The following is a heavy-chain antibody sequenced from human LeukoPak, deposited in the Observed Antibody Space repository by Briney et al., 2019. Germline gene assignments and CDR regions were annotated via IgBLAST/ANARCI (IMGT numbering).Heavy chain of an antibody. CDR3: ANDLTRAVYSAYDFLPNLGN. J-gene: IGHJ4*02. CDR1: GFTFRSYA. Sequence: GGSLRLSRAASGFTFRSYAMSWVRQAPGKGLEWVSAISGSGGSSYYADSVKGRFTISRDNSMNTLHLQMNSLRAEDTAIYYCANDLTRAVYSAYDFLPNLGNWGQGTLVTVSS. CDR2: ISGSGGSS. V-gene: IGHV3-23*01. D-gene: IGHD5-12*01.